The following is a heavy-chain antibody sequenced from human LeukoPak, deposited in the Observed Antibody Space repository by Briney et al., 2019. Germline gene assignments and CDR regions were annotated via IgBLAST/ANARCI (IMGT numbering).Heavy chain of an antibody. CDR1: GFTFSSYA. CDR2: ISYDGSNK. D-gene: IGHD6-6*01. Sequence: PGGSLRLSCAASGFTFSSYAMHWVRQAPGKGLEWVAVISYDGSNKYYADSVKGRFTISRGNSKNTLYLQMNSLRAEDTAVYYCARDGSTIAARAFDYWGQGTLVTVSS. CDR3: ARDGSTIAARAFDY. J-gene: IGHJ4*02. V-gene: IGHV3-30*01.